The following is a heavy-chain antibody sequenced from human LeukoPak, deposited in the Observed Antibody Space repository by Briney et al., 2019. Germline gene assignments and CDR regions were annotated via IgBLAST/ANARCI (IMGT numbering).Heavy chain of an antibody. CDR1: GGSISSYY. CDR2: IYYSGST. J-gene: IGHJ4*02. V-gene: IGHV4-59*01. CDR3: ARDGSIAAAIFDY. D-gene: IGHD6-13*01. Sequence: PSETLSLTCTVSGGSISSYYWSWIRQPPGKGLEWIGYIYYSGSTNYNPSLKSRVTISVDTSKNQFSLKLSSVTAADTAVCYCARDGSIAAAIFDYWGQGTLVTVSS.